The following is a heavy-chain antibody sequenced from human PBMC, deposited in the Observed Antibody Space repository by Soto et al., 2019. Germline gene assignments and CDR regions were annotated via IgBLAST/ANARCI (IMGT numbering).Heavy chain of an antibody. V-gene: IGHV4-39*01. D-gene: IGHD5-12*01. CDR3: ARHGGRWLGDFDY. CDR2: IYYSGST. CDR1: GGSISNSSYY. J-gene: IGHJ4*02. Sequence: QLQLQESGPGLVKPSETLSITCTVSGGSISNSSYYWGWIRQPPGKGLEWIGSIYYSGSTYYNPSLKSRVTISVDTSKNQFYLQLRSVTAADTAVYYCARHGGRWLGDFDYWGQGTLVTVSS.